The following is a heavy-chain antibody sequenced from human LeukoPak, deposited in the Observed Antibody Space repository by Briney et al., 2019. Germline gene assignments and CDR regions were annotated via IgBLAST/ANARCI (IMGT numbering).Heavy chain of an antibody. CDR2: INPSGGST. CDR1: GYTFTSYY. V-gene: IGHV1-46*01. J-gene: IGHJ3*02. D-gene: IGHD3-22*01. CDR3: ARAPTSYYYDSSVGWSFDI. Sequence: ASVKVSCKASGYTFTSYYMHWVRQAPGQGLEWMGIINPSGGSTSYAQKFQGRVTMTRDTSTSTVYMELSSLRSEDTAVYYCARAPTSYYYDSSVGWSFDIWGQGTMVTVSS.